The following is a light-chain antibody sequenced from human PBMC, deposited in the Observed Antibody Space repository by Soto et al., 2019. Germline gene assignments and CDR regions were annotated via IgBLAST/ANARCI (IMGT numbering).Light chain of an antibody. CDR2: GAS. Sequence: EIVMTQSPATLSVSPGERATLSCRASQSVSSNLAWYQQKPGQAPRLLIYGASTRATGIPARFSGSGSVTEFTLTISSLQSEDFAVYYCQQYNNGPPYTFGQWTKQEIK. CDR1: QSVSSN. V-gene: IGKV3-15*01. CDR3: QQYNNGPPYT. J-gene: IGKJ2*01.